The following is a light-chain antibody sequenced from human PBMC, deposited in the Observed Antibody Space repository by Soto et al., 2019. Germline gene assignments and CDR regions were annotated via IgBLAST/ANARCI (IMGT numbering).Light chain of an antibody. CDR1: QSVTNNY. CDR2: RAS. CDR3: QQFGSRSWTSWT. V-gene: IGKV3-20*01. Sequence: EIVLTQSPGTLSLSPGQRATLSFRASQSVTNNYLSWYQHKPAQAPRLFIYRASNRATGIPDRFSGTGSVTVFTLAINMLEPEDFAVYYCQQFGSRSWTSWTFGQWIKVEIK. J-gene: IGKJ1*01.